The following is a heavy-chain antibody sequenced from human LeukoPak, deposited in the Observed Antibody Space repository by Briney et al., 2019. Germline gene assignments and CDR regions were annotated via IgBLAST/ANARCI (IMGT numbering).Heavy chain of an antibody. Sequence: SETLSLTCTVSGGSISSYYWSWIRQPAGKGLEWIGRIYTSGSTNYNPSLKSRVTMSVDTSKNQFSLKLSSVTAADTAVYYCARDLYSSSWYSYYYYYYYMDVWGKGTTVTVSS. CDR2: IYTSGST. CDR3: ARDLYSSSWYSYYYYYYYMDV. CDR1: GGSISSYY. V-gene: IGHV4-4*07. J-gene: IGHJ6*03. D-gene: IGHD6-13*01.